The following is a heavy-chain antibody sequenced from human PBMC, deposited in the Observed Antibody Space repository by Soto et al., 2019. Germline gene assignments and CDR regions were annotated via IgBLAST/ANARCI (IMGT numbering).Heavy chain of an antibody. CDR1: GYTFTSYG. CDR3: ASVESFGAFDI. CDR2: ISAYNGNT. D-gene: IGHD3-10*01. J-gene: IGHJ3*02. Sequence: GASVKVSCKASGYTFTSYGISWVRQAPGQGLEWMGWISAYNGNTNYAQKLQGIVTMTTDTSTSTAYMELRSLRSDDTAVYCCASVESFGAFDIWGQGTMVTVSS. V-gene: IGHV1-18*01.